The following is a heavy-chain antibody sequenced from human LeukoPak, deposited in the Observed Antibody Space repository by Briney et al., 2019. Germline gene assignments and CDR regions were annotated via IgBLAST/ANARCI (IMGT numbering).Heavy chain of an antibody. CDR2: INSDGTST. CDR3: AKELIYRYFDY. Sequence: GGSLRLSCAASGFTFSSYWMPWVRQAPGKGLLWVSRINSDGTSTSYADSVKGRFTISRDNSKNTLYLQMDSLRAEDTAVYYCAKELIYRYFDYWGQGTLVTVSS. V-gene: IGHV3-74*01. J-gene: IGHJ4*02. CDR1: GFTFSSYW. D-gene: IGHD5-12*01.